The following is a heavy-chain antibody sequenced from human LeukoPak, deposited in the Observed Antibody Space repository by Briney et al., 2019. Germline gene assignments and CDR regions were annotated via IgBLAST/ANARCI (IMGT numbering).Heavy chain of an antibody. J-gene: IGHJ4*02. D-gene: IGHD1-26*01. Sequence: GGSLRLSCAASGFTFSSYSMNWVRQAPGKGLEWVSSISSSSSYIYYADSVKGRFTISRDNARNSLYLQMNSLRAEDTAVYYCARDELRGELPKYFDYWGQGTLVTVSS. CDR2: ISSSSSYI. CDR3: ARDELRGELPKYFDY. V-gene: IGHV3-21*01. CDR1: GFTFSSYS.